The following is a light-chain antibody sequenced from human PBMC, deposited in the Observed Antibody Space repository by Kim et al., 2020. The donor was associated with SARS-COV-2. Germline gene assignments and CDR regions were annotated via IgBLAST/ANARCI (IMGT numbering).Light chain of an antibody. V-gene: IGLV3-1*01. J-gene: IGLJ2*01. CDR1: KLGDQY. Sequence: MSPGKTATIHCSGDKLGDQYACWYQQKPGQSPVLVIYQDSKRPSGIPERFSGSNSGNTATLTISGTQAMDEADYYCQAWDSSTVVFGGGTQLTVL. CDR2: QDS. CDR3: QAWDSSTVV.